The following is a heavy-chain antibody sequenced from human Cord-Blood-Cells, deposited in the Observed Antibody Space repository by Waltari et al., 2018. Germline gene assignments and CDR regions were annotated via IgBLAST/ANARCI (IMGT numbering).Heavy chain of an antibody. CDR2: IYYSGST. D-gene: IGHD2-2*01. CDR1: GGSISSSKYY. Sequence: QLQLQESGPGLVKPSETLSLTCTVSGGSISSSKYYWGWIRQPPGKGLEWIGSIYYSGSTYYNPALKSRVTISVDTSKNQFSLKLSSVTAADTAVYYCARRYCSSTSCYWYFDLWGRGTLVTVSS. V-gene: IGHV4-39*01. CDR3: ARRYCSSTSCYWYFDL. J-gene: IGHJ2*01.